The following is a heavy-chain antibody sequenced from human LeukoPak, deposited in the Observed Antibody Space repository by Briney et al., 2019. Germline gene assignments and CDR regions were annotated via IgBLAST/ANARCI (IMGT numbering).Heavy chain of an antibody. J-gene: IGHJ5*02. CDR3: ARRIAAAGTDSYNWFDP. D-gene: IGHD6-13*01. Sequence: ASVKVSCKASGYTFTSYDINWVRQATGQGLEWMGWMNPNSGNTGHAQKFQGRVTMTRNTSISTAYMELSSLRSEDTAVYYCARRIAAAGTDSYNWFDPWGQGTLVTVSS. CDR1: GYTFTSYD. CDR2: MNPNSGNT. V-gene: IGHV1-8*01.